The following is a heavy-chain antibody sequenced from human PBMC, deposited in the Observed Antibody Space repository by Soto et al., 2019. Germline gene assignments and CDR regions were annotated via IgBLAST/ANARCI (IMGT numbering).Heavy chain of an antibody. V-gene: IGHV4-34*01. D-gene: IGHD6-13*01. CDR2: INHSGST. Sequence: SETLSLTCAVYGGSFSGYYWSWIRQPPGKGLEWIGEINHSGSTNNSPSLKSRVTITVDTTKTRFSLKLSSVTAADTAVYYGARGMHSSSWYNYYTYGMDVWGQGTTVTVSS. CDR1: GGSFSGYY. CDR3: ARGMHSSSWYNYYTYGMDV. J-gene: IGHJ6*02.